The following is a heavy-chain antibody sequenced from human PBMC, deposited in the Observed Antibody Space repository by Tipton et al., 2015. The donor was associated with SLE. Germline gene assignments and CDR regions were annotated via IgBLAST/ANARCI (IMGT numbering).Heavy chain of an antibody. V-gene: IGHV4-34*12. Sequence: TLSLTCSVYGDSLSGQYWSWIRQPPGKGLEWIGEVFRGGSTNYSPSLESRVTITVDMSKNQFSLRVSSVTAADTAVYYCARVVTVGAAHYYDIDVWGQGTRVTVSS. J-gene: IGHJ6*02. CDR2: VFRGGST. D-gene: IGHD2-21*02. CDR1: GDSLSGQY. CDR3: ARVVTVGAAHYYDIDV.